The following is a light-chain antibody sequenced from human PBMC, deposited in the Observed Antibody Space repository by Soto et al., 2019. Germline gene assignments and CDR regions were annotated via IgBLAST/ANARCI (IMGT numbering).Light chain of an antibody. CDR1: QSITGSY. CDR3: QQFVSPLT. Sequence: EIVLTQSPGTLSLSPGERATLSCRTSQSITGSYLAWYQQKPGQAPRLLMYGAYSRATGIPDRFSGSRSGTDLTLTISRLEPEDFAVYYCQQFVSPLTFGGGTKVDIK. CDR2: GAY. J-gene: IGKJ4*01. V-gene: IGKV3-20*01.